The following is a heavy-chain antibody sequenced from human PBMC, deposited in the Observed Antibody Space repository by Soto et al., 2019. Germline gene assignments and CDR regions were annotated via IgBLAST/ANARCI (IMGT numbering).Heavy chain of an antibody. D-gene: IGHD4-17*01. J-gene: IGHJ4*02. CDR2: IYYSGST. V-gene: IGHV4-61*05. Sequence: SETLSLTCTVSGVSINNNNYYWAWIRQPPGKGLAWIGYIYYSGSTNYNPSLESRATIFADKSGSHFSLNLTSVTADDTAVYYCARRDYAIDSWGRGTLVTVSS. CDR3: ARRDYAIDS. CDR1: GVSINNNNYY.